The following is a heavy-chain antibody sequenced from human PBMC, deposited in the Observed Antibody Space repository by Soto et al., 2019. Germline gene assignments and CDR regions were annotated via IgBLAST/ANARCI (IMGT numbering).Heavy chain of an antibody. CDR1: GGSISSYY. D-gene: IGHD6-19*01. CDR2: IYYSGST. CDR3: ARVGLWSAVAGRDAFVI. Sequence: PETLSLTCTVSGGSISSYYWSWIRQPPGKGLEWIGYIYYSGSTNYNPSLKSRVTISVDTSKNQFSLKLSSVTAADTAVYDCARVGLWSAVAGRDAFVILGQGLMVSV. V-gene: IGHV4-59*01. J-gene: IGHJ3*02.